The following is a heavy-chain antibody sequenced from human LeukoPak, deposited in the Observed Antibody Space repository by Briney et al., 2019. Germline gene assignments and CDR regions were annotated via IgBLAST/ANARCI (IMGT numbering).Heavy chain of an antibody. J-gene: IGHJ3*02. CDR1: GGTLSSYA. CDR2: IIPIFGTA. Sequence: SVKVSCKASGGTLSSYAISWVRQAPGQGLEWMGGIIPIFGTANYAQKFQGRVTITADESTSTAYMELSSLRSEDTAVYYCARDYRSLYCSSTSCYVDAFDIWGQGTMVTVSS. V-gene: IGHV1-69*01. D-gene: IGHD2-2*01. CDR3: ARDYRSLYCSSTSCYVDAFDI.